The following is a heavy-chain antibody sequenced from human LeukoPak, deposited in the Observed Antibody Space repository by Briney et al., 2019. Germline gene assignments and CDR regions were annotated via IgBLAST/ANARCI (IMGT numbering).Heavy chain of an antibody. D-gene: IGHD2-15*01. J-gene: IGHJ6*03. CDR2: IYYSEST. V-gene: IGHV4-59*01. CDR1: GGSISSYY. Sequence: PSETLSLTCTVSGGSISSYYWSWIRQPPGKGLEWIGYIYYSESTNYNPSLKSRVPISVDTSKNQFSLKLSSVTAADTAVYYCARAVAAHNYYYYYYMDVWGKGTTVTVSS. CDR3: ARAVAAHNYYYYYYMDV.